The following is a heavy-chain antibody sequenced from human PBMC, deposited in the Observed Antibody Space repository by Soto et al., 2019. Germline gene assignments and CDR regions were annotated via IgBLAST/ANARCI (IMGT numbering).Heavy chain of an antibody. J-gene: IGHJ4*02. CDR2: MNPNTGDT. CDR1: GYTFISYD. V-gene: IGHV1-8*01. CDR3: ARGDGYIFDY. Sequence: QVQLVQPGAEVKKPGASVKVSCKASGYTFISYDINWVRQATGQGLEWMGWMNPNTGDTGYAQKFQGRVTMTRNTSINTANLEVSSLRSDDTAVYFCARGDGYIFDYWGQGTLVTVSS. D-gene: IGHD5-18*01.